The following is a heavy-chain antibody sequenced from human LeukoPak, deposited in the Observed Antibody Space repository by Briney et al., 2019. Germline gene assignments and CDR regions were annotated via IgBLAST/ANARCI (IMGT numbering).Heavy chain of an antibody. J-gene: IGHJ4*02. V-gene: IGHV3-7*01. CDR2: IKQDGSEK. Sequence: GGSLRLSCAASGFTFSSYSMNWVRQAPGKGLEWVANIKQDGSEKYYVDSVKGRFTISRDNAKNSLYLQMNSVRAEDTAVYYCARDGITMVRGVIITSIKSQFDYWGQGTLVTVSS. CDR1: GFTFSSYS. CDR3: ARDGITMVRGVIITSIKSQFDY. D-gene: IGHD3-10*01.